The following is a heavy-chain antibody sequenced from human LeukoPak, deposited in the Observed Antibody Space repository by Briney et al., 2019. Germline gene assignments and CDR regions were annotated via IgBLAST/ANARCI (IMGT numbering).Heavy chain of an antibody. CDR3: ASTIFGVVKPDDAFDI. J-gene: IGHJ3*02. V-gene: IGHV4-30-4*02. D-gene: IGHD3-3*01. Sequence: SDTLSLTCTVSGGSISSGDYYWSWIRQPPGKGLEWIGYIYYSGSTYYNPSLKSRVTISVDTSKNQFSLKLSSVTAADTAVYYCASTIFGVVKPDDAFDIWGQGTMVTVSS. CDR1: GGSISSGDYY. CDR2: IYYSGST.